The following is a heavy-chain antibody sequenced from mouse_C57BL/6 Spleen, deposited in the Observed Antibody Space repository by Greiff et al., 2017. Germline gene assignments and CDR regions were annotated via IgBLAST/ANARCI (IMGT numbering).Heavy chain of an antibody. J-gene: IGHJ2*01. Sequence: VQLQQPGAELVRPGSSVKLSCKASGYTFTSYWMDWVKQRPGQGLEWIGNIYPSDSETHYNQKFKDKATLTVDKSSSTAYMQLSSLTSEDSAVXDCARLNFDYWGQGTTLTVSS. CDR2: IYPSDSET. V-gene: IGHV1-61*01. CDR3: ARLNFDY. CDR1: GYTFTSYW.